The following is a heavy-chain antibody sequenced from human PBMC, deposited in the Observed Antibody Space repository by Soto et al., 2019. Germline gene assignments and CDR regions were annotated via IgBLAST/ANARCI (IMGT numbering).Heavy chain of an antibody. CDR1: GFTFTSSA. CDR3: AAEREYCGGDCYWFSYYGMDV. Sequence: SVKVSCKASGFTFTSSAVQWVRQARGQRLEWIGWIVVGSGNTNYAQKFQERVTITRDMSTSTAYMELSSLRSEDTAVYYCAAEREYCGGDCYWFSYYGMDVWGQGTMVSV. CDR2: IVVGSGNT. J-gene: IGHJ6*01. D-gene: IGHD2-21*02. V-gene: IGHV1-58*01.